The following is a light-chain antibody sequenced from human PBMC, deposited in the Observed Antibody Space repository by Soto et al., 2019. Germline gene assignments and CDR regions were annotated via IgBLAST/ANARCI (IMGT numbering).Light chain of an antibody. CDR3: QQSSNWPT. CDR2: GAS. J-gene: IGKJ1*01. CDR1: QRVSSN. V-gene: IGKV3-15*01. Sequence: EIVMTQSPATRSVSPMEIASLSFRASQRVSSNLAWYQQKPGQAPRLLIYGASTRATGIPARFSGSGSGTEFTLTISSLQSEDFAVYYCQQSSNWPTFGQGTKVDIK.